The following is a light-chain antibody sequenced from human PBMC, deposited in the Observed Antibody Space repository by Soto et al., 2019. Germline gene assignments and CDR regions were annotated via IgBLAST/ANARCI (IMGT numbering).Light chain of an antibody. J-gene: IGKJ4*01. Sequence: DIQMTQFPSPLSALVGEKVTITCPASQDISNYLNWYQQKPGKAPKLLIYDASNLETGVPSRFSGSGSGTDFTFTISSLQPEDIATYYCQQYDNLPPLTFGGGTKVDIK. CDR3: QQYDNLPPLT. V-gene: IGKV1-33*01. CDR2: DAS. CDR1: QDISNY.